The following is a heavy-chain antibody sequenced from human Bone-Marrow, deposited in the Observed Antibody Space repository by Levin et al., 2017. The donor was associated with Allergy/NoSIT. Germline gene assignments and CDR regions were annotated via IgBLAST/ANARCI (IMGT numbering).Heavy chain of an antibody. Sequence: ASVKVSCKASGYTFTFYGISWVRQAPGQGLEWMGWISPYNGDTKYAQKFLGRVTMTTDTSTSTAYMELRSLRSDDTAVYYCAREMAETAADTFDIWGQGTMVTVSS. D-gene: IGHD2-8*01. CDR2: ISPYNGDT. CDR3: AREMAETAADTFDI. V-gene: IGHV1-18*01. CDR1: GYTFTFYG. J-gene: IGHJ3*02.